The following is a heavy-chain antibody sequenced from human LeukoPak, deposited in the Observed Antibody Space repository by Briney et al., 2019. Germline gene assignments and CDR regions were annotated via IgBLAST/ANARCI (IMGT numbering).Heavy chain of an antibody. CDR2: ISGSGSST. CDR3: ARAGEVLWFGELHDY. V-gene: IGHV3-23*01. Sequence: GGSLRLSCAASGFTFRSYAMNWVRQAPGKGLEWVSVISGSGSSTYYADSVKGRFTISRDNSKNSLYLQMNSLRAEDTAVYYCARAGEVLWFGELHDYWGQGTLVTVSS. CDR1: GFTFRSYA. J-gene: IGHJ4*02. D-gene: IGHD3-10*01.